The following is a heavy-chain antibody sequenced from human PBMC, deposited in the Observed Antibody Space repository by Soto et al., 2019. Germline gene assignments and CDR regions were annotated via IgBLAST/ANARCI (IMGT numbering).Heavy chain of an antibody. Sequence: SETLSLTCAVYGGSFSGYYWSWIRQPPGKGLEWIGEINHSGSTNYNPSLKSRVTISVDTSKNQFSLKLSSVTAADTAVYYCARKGIAVAVTGFWAVPNYYQDVCGKGTTVTVSS. J-gene: IGHJ6*03. CDR1: GGSFSGYY. CDR2: INHSGST. V-gene: IGHV4-34*01. D-gene: IGHD6-19*01. CDR3: ARKGIAVAVTGFWAVPNYYQDV.